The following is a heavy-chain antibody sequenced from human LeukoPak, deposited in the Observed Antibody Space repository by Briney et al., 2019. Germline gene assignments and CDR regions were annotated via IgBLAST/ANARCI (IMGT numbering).Heavy chain of an antibody. CDR3: ARLGRLLYYYYYGMDV. CDR1: GFTFSTYA. J-gene: IGHJ6*02. V-gene: IGHV3-53*01. Sequence: GGSLRLSCAASGFTFSTYAMSWVRQAPGKGLEWVSVIYSGGSTYYADSVMGRFTISRDNSKNTLYLQMNSLRAEDTAVYYCARLGRLLYYYYYGMDVWGQGTTVTVSS. CDR2: IYSGGST. D-gene: IGHD2-15*01.